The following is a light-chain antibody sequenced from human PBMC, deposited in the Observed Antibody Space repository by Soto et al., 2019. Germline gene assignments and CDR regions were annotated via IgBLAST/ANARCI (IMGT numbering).Light chain of an antibody. J-gene: IGLJ2*01. CDR3: GTWDSSLSAVV. CDR1: SSNIGNNY. CDR2: DSN. V-gene: IGLV1-51*01. Sequence: QSVLTQPPSVSAAPGQKVTISCSGSSSNIGNNYVSWYQQLPGTAPKLLIYDSNKRPSGIPDPFSGSKSGTSATLGITGRQTGDEADYYCGTWDSSLSAVVFGGGTKLTVL.